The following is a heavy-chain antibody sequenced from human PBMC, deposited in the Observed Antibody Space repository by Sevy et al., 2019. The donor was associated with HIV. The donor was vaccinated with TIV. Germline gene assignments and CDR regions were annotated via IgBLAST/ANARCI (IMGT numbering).Heavy chain of an antibody. Sequence: GESLKISCAASGFTFSSYSMNWVRQAPGKGLEWVSYISSSSSTIYYADSVKGRFTISRDNAKNSLYLQMNSLRAEDTAVYYCAREGSWGYYDSSGYLDAFDIWGQGTMVTVSS. CDR1: GFTFSSYS. CDR2: ISSSSSTI. J-gene: IGHJ3*02. V-gene: IGHV3-48*01. CDR3: AREGSWGYYDSSGYLDAFDI. D-gene: IGHD3-22*01.